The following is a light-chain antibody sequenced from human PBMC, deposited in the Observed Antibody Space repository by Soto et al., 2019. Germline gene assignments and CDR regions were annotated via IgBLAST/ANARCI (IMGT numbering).Light chain of an antibody. J-gene: IGKJ1*01. Sequence: EVVMTQTPLSLPVTLGQPASLSCKSSQSLAYRDGNTYLSWFHQRPGQPPRRLIYKVSIRDSGVPDRFSGSGSATDFTLKLAWVEAEDVGVYYCLQATHWPWTFGHGTKVEV. V-gene: IGKV2-30*01. CDR3: LQATHWPWT. CDR2: KVS. CDR1: QSLAYRDGNTY.